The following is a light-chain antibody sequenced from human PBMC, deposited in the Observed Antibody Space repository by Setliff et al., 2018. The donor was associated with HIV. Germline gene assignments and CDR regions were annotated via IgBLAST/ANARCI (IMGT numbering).Light chain of an antibody. J-gene: IGLJ1*01. V-gene: IGLV2-23*02. CDR2: DVT. CDR1: NSDIGGYNS. CDR3: CSYADSNTFV. Sequence: QSVLTQPASVSGSPGQSITIPCTGTNSDIGGYNSVSWYQQHPDKAPKLMIYDVTKRPSGVSNSFSGSKSCNTASLTISGLQAEDEADYYCCSYADSNTFVFGTGTKVTVL.